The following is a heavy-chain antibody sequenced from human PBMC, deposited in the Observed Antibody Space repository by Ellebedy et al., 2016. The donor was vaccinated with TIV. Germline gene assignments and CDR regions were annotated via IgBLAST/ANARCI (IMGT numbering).Heavy chain of an antibody. CDR2: ILSDGTTK. CDR1: GFNFSSHG. CDR3: ARDSNSYDSWSGNYYYYFYMDV. Sequence: GGSLRLXCAASGFNFSSHGMHWVRQAPGKGLEWVAVILSDGTTKYCGDSVKGRFYISRDNSKNTLYLQMNSLRAEDTAVYYCARDSNSYDSWSGNYYYYFYMDVWGKGTTVTVSS. J-gene: IGHJ6*03. D-gene: IGHD3-3*01. V-gene: IGHV3-33*01.